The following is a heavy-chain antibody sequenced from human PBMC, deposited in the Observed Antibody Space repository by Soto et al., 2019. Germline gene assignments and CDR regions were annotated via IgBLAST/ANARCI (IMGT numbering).Heavy chain of an antibody. Sequence: QVQLVESGGGVVQPGRSLRLSCAASGFTFSSYGMHWVRQAPGKGLEWVAVISYDGSNKYYADSVKGRFTISRDNSKNTLYLQMNRLRAEGKGVYYFAKDERGYYDSGGFDAFDIWGQGTMVTVSS. CDR3: AKDERGYYDSGGFDAFDI. CDR2: ISYDGSNK. CDR1: GFTFSSYG. J-gene: IGHJ3*02. D-gene: IGHD3-22*01. V-gene: IGHV3-30*18.